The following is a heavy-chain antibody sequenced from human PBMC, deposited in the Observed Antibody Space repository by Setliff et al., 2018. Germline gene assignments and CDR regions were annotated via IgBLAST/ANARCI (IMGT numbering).Heavy chain of an antibody. J-gene: IGHJ4*02. D-gene: IGHD6-13*01. CDR1: GFSLSTSFVG. CDR2: IDWDDDK. CDR3: ARTTTGIAAAPFDY. Sequence: SGPTLANPTQTLTLTCPFSGFSLSTSFVGVGWIRQPPVRALEWLARIDWDDDKFYSTSLKTRLTISKDTSKNQVVLTMTNMDPVDTATYYCARTTTGIAAAPFDYWGQGTLVTVSS. V-gene: IGHV2-70*04.